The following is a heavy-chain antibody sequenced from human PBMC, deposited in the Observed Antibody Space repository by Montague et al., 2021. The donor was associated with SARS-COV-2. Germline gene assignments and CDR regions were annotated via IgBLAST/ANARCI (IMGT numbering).Heavy chain of an antibody. J-gene: IGHJ4*02. D-gene: IGHD4-17*01. CDR3: ARAAMNTVTNTDY. V-gene: IGHV4-38-2*02. CDR2: YHHGGSN. CDR1: GYSLNSGYH. Sequence: SETLSLTCTVYGYSLNSGYHWGWIRQPPGKGLEWIGSYHHGGSNYYKPSIKSRATISGDTNKNQFSLKLSSVTAAETAVYYCARAAMNTVTNTDYWGQGTLVTVSS.